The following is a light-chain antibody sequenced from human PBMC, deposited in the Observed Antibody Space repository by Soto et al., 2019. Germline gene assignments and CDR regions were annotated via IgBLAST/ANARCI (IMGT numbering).Light chain of an antibody. CDR2: GAS. Sequence: DIVMTQSPATLSMSPGERATLSCRASQTVNNNLAWNQQKPGQAPRLLIYGASTRATGIPDRFSGSGSGTESTLTISSLNSEDFAVYYGQHYGQRPWTFGQGTKVEIK. V-gene: IGKV3D-15*01. CDR3: QHYGQRPWT. J-gene: IGKJ1*01. CDR1: QTVNNN.